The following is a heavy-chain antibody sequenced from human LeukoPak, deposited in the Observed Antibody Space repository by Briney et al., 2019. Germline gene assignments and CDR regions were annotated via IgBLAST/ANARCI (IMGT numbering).Heavy chain of an antibody. D-gene: IGHD1-26*01. CDR3: ARAAAWEPPDY. CDR1: GFTFSNYW. V-gene: IGHV3-74*03. CDR2: IKVDGSSM. Sequence: PGGSLRLSCAASGFTFSNYWMHWVRQGPGKGVVWVSRIKVDGSSMTYADSVKGRFTISRDNAKNTLYLQMNSLRAEDTAVYYCARAAAWEPPDYWGQGTLVTVSS. J-gene: IGHJ4*02.